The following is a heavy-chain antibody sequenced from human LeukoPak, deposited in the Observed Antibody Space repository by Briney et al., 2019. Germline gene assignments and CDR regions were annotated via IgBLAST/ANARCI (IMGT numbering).Heavy chain of an antibody. CDR2: IYYSGST. J-gene: IGHJ4*02. D-gene: IGHD3-9*01. CDR1: GGSISSYY. CDR3: ARANDILTGYFDY. Sequence: SETLSLTCTVSGGSISSYYWSWIRQPPGKGLEWIGYIYYSGSTNYNPSLKSRVTISVDTSKNQFSLKLSSVTAADTAVYYFARANDILTGYFDYWGQGTLVTVSS. V-gene: IGHV4-59*01.